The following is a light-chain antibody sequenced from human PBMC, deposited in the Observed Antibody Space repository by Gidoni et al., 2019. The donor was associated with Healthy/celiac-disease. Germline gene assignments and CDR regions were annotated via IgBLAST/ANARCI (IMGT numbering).Light chain of an antibody. CDR3: QQRSNWPPQLT. CDR1: QSVSSY. J-gene: IGKJ4*01. V-gene: IGKV3-11*01. Sequence: IVLTQSPATLSLSPGERATLSGRASQSVSSYLAWYQQKPGQAPRLLIYDASNRATGIPARFSGSGSGTEFTLTISSLEHEDYAVYYCQQRSNWPPQLTFGGGTKVEIK. CDR2: DAS.